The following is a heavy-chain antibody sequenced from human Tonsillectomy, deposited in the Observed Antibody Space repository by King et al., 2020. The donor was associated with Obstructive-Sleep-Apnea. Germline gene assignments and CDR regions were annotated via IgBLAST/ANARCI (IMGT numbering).Heavy chain of an antibody. J-gene: IGHJ5*01. CDR3: GRDRLVAREGAWFDP. V-gene: IGHV4-39*07. CDR2: IHHSGDT. CDR1: GGSLSSNFHY. Sequence: LQLQESGPGVVKPSETLSLTCSVSGGSLSSNFHYWAWIRQSPGKRLEWIGSIHHSGDTYWSPSLMSRVTISVDSSRNQISLKLRSVTAADTAVYYCGRDRLVAREGAWFDPWGQGTLVTVSS. D-gene: IGHD5-12*01.